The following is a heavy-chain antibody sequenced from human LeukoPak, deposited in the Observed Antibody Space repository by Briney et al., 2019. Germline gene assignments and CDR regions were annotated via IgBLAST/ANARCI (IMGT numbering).Heavy chain of an antibody. CDR3: AREDSYYYGSGSYPFDY. D-gene: IGHD3-10*01. J-gene: IGHJ4*02. V-gene: IGHV3-48*04. CDR2: ISSSSSTI. Sequence: GGSLRLSCAASGFTFSSYSMNWVRQAPGKGLEWVSYISSSSSTIYYADSVKGRFTISRDNAKNSLYLQMNSLRAEDTAVYYCAREDSYYYGSGSYPFDYWGQGTLVTVSS. CDR1: GFTFSSYS.